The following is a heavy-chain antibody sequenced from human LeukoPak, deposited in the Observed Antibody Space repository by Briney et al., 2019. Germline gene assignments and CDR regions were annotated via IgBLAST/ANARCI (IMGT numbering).Heavy chain of an antibody. J-gene: IGHJ5*02. CDR1: GYTFTGYY. D-gene: IGHD3-3*01. CDR2: INPSGGST. CDR3: ARGGMVRFLEWLFPWFDP. Sequence: ASVKVSCKASGYTFTGYYMHWVRQAPGQGLEWMGIINPSGGSTSYAQKFQGRVTMTRDTSTSTVYMELSSLRSEDTAVYYCARGGMVRFLEWLFPWFDPWGQGTLVTVSS. V-gene: IGHV1-46*01.